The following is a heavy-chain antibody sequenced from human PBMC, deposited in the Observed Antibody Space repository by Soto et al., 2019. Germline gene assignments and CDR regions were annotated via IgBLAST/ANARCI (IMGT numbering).Heavy chain of an antibody. D-gene: IGHD2-2*01. V-gene: IGHV1-58*01. CDR2: IVVGSGNT. J-gene: IGHJ6*02. CDR3: AADRVRGYYYGMDV. Sequence: SVKVSCKASGFTFTSSAVQWVRQARGQRLEWIGWIVVGSGNTNYAQKFQERVTITRDMSTSTAYMELSSLRSEDTAVYYCAADRVRGYYYGMDVWGQGTTVTVSS. CDR1: GFTFTSSA.